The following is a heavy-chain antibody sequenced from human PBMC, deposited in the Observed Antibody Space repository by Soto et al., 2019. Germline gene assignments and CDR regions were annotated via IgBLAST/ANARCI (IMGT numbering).Heavy chain of an antibody. CDR2: ISGSGGST. CDR3: AGTTSLQWYYMDV. V-gene: IGHV3-23*01. D-gene: IGHD1-7*01. J-gene: IGHJ6*03. CDR1: GFTXSSYA. Sequence: PXGSLRLSCAASGFTXSSYAMSWVRQAPGKGLEWVSAISGSGGSTYYADSVKGRFTISRDTSKNQFSLHLNSVTPEDTAVYYCAGTTSLQWYYMDVWDKGTTVTVSS.